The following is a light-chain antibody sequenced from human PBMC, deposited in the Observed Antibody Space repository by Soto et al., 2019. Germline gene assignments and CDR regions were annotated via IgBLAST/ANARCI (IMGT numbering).Light chain of an antibody. Sequence: IKMKKSPSALSAKIGDRVTITCRASQGITNYLAWYQRKPGKVPKLLIYAASTLQSGVPSRFSGSGSGTDFTLTISSLQPEDVATYYCQNYKSALRITFGQGAR. CDR2: AAS. CDR3: QNYKSALRIT. CDR1: QGITNY. J-gene: IGKJ5*01. V-gene: IGKV1-27*01.